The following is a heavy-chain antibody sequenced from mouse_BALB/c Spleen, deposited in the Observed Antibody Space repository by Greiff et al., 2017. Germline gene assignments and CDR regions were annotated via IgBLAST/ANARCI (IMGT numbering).Heavy chain of an antibody. CDR3: ARWGLYAMDY. Sequence: EVMLVESGGGLVQPGGSLKLSCAASGFTFSSYGMSWVRQTPDKRLELVATINSNGGSTYYPDSVKGRFTISRDNAKNTLYLQMSSLKSEDTAMYYCARWGLYAMDYWGQGTSVTVSS. J-gene: IGHJ4*01. V-gene: IGHV5-6-3*01. CDR2: INSNGGST. CDR1: GFTFSSYG.